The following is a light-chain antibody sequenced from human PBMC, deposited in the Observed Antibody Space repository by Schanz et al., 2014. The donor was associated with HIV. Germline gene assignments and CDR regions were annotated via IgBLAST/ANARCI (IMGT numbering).Light chain of an antibody. CDR2: DNN. V-gene: IGLV1-51*01. Sequence: QSVLTQPPSVSAAPGQKVTISCSGSSSNIGNNYVSWYQQLPGTAPKLLIYDNNKRPSEIPDRFSGSKSGTSATLGITGLQTGDEADYYCATWDSSLRAVVFGGGAKLTVL. CDR3: ATWDSSLRAVV. CDR1: SSNIGNNY. J-gene: IGLJ3*02.